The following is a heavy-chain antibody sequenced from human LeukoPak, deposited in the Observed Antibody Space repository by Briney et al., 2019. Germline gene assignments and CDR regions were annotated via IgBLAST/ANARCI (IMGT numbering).Heavy chain of an antibody. D-gene: IGHD3-16*01. Sequence: GGSLRLSCAASGFTVSSNYMSWVRQAPGKGLEWVASINHNGNVNYYVDSVKGRFTISRDNAKNSLYLQMSNLRAGDTAVYFCARGGGLDVWGQGATVTVSS. V-gene: IGHV3-7*03. J-gene: IGHJ6*02. CDR2: INHNGNVN. CDR3: ARGGGLDV. CDR1: GFTVSSNY.